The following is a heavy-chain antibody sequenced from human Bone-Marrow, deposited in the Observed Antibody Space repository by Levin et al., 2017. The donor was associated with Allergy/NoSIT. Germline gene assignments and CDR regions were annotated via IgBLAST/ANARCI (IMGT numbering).Heavy chain of an antibody. V-gene: IGHV3-53*01. CDR2: IYGDGRT. CDR3: ARGLPAATSYYFDY. CDR1: GFTVSSYY. D-gene: IGHD6-25*01. Sequence: GGSLRLSCATSGFTVSSYYMSWVRQAPGKGLEWVSVIYGDGRTFYADSVKGRFTISRDNSKNTLYLQMNSLRAEDTAVYYCARGLPAATSYYFDYWGQGTLVTVSS. J-gene: IGHJ4*02.